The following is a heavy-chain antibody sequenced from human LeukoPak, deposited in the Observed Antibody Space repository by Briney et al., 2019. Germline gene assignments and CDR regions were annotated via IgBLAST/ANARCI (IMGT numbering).Heavy chain of an antibody. CDR3: ARNLRYFDWLLPDY. CDR2: INWNGSST. D-gene: IGHD3-9*01. Sequence: GGSLRLSCAASGFTFGDYGMSWVRQAPGKGLEWVSGINWNGSSTCYADSVKGRFTNSRDNAKNSLYLQMNSLRAEDTALYHCARNLRYFDWLLPDYWGQGTLVTVSS. CDR1: GFTFGDYG. J-gene: IGHJ4*02. V-gene: IGHV3-20*01.